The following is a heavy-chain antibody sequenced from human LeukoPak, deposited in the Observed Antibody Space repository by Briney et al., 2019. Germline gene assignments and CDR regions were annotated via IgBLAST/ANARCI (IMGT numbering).Heavy chain of an antibody. Sequence: GASVKVSCKASGGTFSSYAISWVRQAPGQGLEWMGRIIPIFGTANYAQKFQGRVTICTGKSTSTAHMELSSLRSEDTAVYYCARECTNGVCYSGTEYWGQGTLVTVSS. CDR1: GGTFSSYA. CDR3: ARECTNGVCYSGTEY. V-gene: IGHV1-69*05. J-gene: IGHJ4*02. D-gene: IGHD2-8*01. CDR2: IIPIFGTA.